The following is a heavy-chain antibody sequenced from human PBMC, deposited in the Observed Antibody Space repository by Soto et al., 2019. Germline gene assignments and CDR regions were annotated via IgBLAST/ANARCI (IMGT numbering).Heavy chain of an antibody. Sequence: PGGSLRLSCAASGFTFSSYAMSWVRQAPGKGLGWVSAISGSGGSTYYADSVKGRFTISRDNSKNTLYLQMNSLRAEDTAVYYCAKDQGRHSSGWYNYWGQGTLVTVSS. CDR3: AKDQGRHSSGWYNY. J-gene: IGHJ4*02. CDR2: ISGSGGST. CDR1: GFTFSSYA. D-gene: IGHD6-19*01. V-gene: IGHV3-23*01.